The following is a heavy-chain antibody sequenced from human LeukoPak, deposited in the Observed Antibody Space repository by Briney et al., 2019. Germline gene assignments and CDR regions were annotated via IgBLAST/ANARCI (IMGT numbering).Heavy chain of an antibody. V-gene: IGHV4-61*02. Sequence: SETLSLTCTVSGGSISSGSYYWSWIRQPAGKGLEWIGRIYTSGSTNYNPSLKSRVTISVDTSKNQFSLKLSSVTAADTAVYYCARGASGYDDYYYYYMDVWGKGTTVTVSS. CDR1: GGSISSGSYY. CDR2: IYTSGST. J-gene: IGHJ6*03. D-gene: IGHD5-12*01. CDR3: ARGASGYDDYYYYYMDV.